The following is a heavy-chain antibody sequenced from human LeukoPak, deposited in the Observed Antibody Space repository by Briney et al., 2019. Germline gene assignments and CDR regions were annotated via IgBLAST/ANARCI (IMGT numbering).Heavy chain of an antibody. D-gene: IGHD3-3*01. J-gene: IGHJ4*02. Sequence: SVKVSCKASGGTFSSYAISWVRQAPGQGLEWMGGIIPIFGTANYAQKFQGRVTITADKSTSTAYMELSSLRSEDTAVYYCARGGSSGYYFSVVDYWGQGTLVTVSS. CDR2: IIPIFGTA. CDR3: ARGGSSGYYFSVVDY. CDR1: GGTFSSYA. V-gene: IGHV1-69*06.